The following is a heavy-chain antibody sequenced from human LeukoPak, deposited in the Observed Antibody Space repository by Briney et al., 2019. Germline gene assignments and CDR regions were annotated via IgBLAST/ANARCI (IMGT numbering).Heavy chain of an antibody. J-gene: IGHJ4*02. CDR3: VRDRGRASVDY. V-gene: IGHV3-7*01. CDR2: IKQDASEE. CDR1: GFTFAGYW. D-gene: IGHD1-26*01. Sequence: PGGSLRLPCAASGFTFAGYWISWVRQAPGKGLEWVANIKQDASEEYYVDSVKGRFTISRDNAKNSLYLQMNSLRAEDTAVYYCVRDRGRASVDYWGQGTLVTVSS.